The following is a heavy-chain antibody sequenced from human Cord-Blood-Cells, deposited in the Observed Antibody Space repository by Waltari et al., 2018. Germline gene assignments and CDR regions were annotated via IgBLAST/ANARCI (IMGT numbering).Heavy chain of an antibody. V-gene: IGHV3-53*01. Sequence: EVQLVESGGGLIQPGGSLRLSCSASGFTVSSHYMSWVRQAPGKGLEWVSVIDSGGSTYYADSVKGRFIISRDNSKNTLYLQMNSLRAEDTAVYYCARGPFFRVGALDYWGQGTLVTVSS. CDR2: IDSGGST. J-gene: IGHJ4*02. CDR3: ARGPFFRVGALDY. CDR1: GFTVSSHY. D-gene: IGHD3-16*01.